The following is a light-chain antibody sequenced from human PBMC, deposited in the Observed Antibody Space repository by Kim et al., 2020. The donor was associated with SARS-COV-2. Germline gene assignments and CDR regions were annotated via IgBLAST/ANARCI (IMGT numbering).Light chain of an antibody. CDR2: DAS. CDR1: QSVRSS. CDR3: QQYYTWSALT. J-gene: IGKJ4*01. V-gene: IGKV3D-15*01. Sequence: SPGERATPSCRASQSVRSSLAWYPQKPGQAPRLLIYDASIRATGVPARFTGSGSGTEFTLTISSLQSEDFAVYFCQQYYTWSALTFGGGTKVDIK.